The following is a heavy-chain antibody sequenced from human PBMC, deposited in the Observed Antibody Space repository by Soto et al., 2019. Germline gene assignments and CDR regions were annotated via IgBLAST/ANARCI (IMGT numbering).Heavy chain of an antibody. J-gene: IGHJ4*02. Sequence: ASVKVSCKASGYTFTSYAMHWVRQAPGQRLEWMGWINAGNGNTKYSQKFQGRVTITRGTSASTAYMELSSLRSEDTAVYYCARGVRVNEARDVLRYFDWLLFFDYWGQGTLVTVSS. V-gene: IGHV1-3*01. CDR3: ARGVRVNEARDVLRYFDWLLFFDY. CDR2: INAGNGNT. D-gene: IGHD3-9*01. CDR1: GYTFTSYA.